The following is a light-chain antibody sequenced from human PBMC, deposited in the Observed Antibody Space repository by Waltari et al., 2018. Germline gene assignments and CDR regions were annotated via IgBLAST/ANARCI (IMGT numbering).Light chain of an antibody. V-gene: IGLV2-23*02. Sequence: QSALTQPASVSGSAGQSITISCTGTSSDVGASTLISWYQQYPGKAPTLMIYVVYKRPSGVSDRFSGSKSDNTASLTISGLQAEDEADYYCCSYAGRSTLVFGGGTKLTVL. J-gene: IGLJ2*01. CDR2: VVY. CDR1: SSDVGASTL. CDR3: CSYAGRSTLV.